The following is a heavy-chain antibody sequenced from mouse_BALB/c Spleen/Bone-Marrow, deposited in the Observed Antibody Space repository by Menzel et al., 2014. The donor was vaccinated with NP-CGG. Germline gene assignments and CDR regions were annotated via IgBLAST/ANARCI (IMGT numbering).Heavy chain of an antibody. CDR2: ITNGGNYT. V-gene: IGHV5-9-2*01. CDR3: VRNYYGYDGYFDY. Sequence: DVKLVESGGGLVKPGGSLKLSCTASGFSFNSYGMSWVRQTPEKRLEWVATITNGGNYTYYPDSVKGRFTISRDNVKNNLYLQMRCLRSEDTALYYCVRNYYGYDGYFDYWGQGTTLTVSS. J-gene: IGHJ2*01. CDR1: GFSFNSYG. D-gene: IGHD2-2*01.